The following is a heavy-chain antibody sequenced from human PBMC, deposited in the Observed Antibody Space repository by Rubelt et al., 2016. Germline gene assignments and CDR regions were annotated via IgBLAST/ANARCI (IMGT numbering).Heavy chain of an antibody. CDR3: ARKIAVAGTADY. CDR1: GFTFSTYS. V-gene: IGHV3-48*04. D-gene: IGHD6-19*01. Sequence: EVQLVESGGGLVQPGGSLRLSCVASGFTFSTYSMKWVRQAPGKGLEWISYISAGSSTINYADSVKGRFTISRDNAKNSLYLQMNSLRAEDTAVYYCARKIAVAGTADYWGQGTLVTVSS. J-gene: IGHJ4*02. CDR2: ISAGSSTI.